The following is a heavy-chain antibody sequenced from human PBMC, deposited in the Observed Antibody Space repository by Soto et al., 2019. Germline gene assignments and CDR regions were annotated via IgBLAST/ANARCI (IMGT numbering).Heavy chain of an antibody. D-gene: IGHD3-3*01. CDR2: ISAYNGNT. V-gene: IGHV1-18*01. CDR3: ARDKYANYDFWSGPNYYYYGMDV. CDR1: GYTFTSDG. Sequence: ASVKVSCKASGYTFTSDGVSWVRQAHGQGLEWMGWISAYNGNTNYAQKLQGRVTMTTDTSTSTAYMELRSLRSDDTAVYYCARDKYANYDFWSGPNYYYYGMDVWGQGTTVTVSS. J-gene: IGHJ6*02.